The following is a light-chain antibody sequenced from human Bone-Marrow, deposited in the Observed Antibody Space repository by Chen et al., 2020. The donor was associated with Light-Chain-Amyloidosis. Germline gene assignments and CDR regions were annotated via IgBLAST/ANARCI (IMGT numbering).Light chain of an antibody. Sequence: QSALTQPASVSGSPGQSITISCTGTSSDVGSYNLVSWYQQHPGKAPKLMISEVSKRPSGVSHRFSGSTSGNTASLTISGLQAEDEADYYCCSYTGGSTYVFADGTKVTVL. CDR1: SSDVGSYNL. CDR3: CSYTGGSTYV. V-gene: IGLV2-23*02. J-gene: IGLJ1*01. CDR2: EVS.